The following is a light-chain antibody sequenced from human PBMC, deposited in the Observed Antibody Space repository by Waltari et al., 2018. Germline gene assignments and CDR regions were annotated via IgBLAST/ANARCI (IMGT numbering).Light chain of an antibody. Sequence: QSALTQSASVSGSPGQSITISCTGTSSDVGTYNSVSWYQDHPGQSPKVIIYDVSTRPSAVSARVSASMSGNTASLTISELQAEDEADYYCSSQSSNNVVLFGGGTKVTVL. CDR3: SSQSSNNVVL. V-gene: IGLV2-14*03. CDR1: SSDVGTYNS. J-gene: IGLJ3*02. CDR2: DVS.